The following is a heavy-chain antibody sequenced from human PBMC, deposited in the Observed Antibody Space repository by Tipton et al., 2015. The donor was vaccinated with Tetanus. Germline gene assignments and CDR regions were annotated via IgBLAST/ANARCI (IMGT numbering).Heavy chain of an antibody. D-gene: IGHD7-27*01. Sequence: VQLVQSGAEMKKPGESLRISCKGSGYNFTKYWIAWVRQMPGKGLEWMGIIYPGDSDTTYSPSFEGQVTISADKSITTAYLQWSSLKASDTAMYYCARRLGPYTGDQIWHFDLWGRGTMVTVSS. V-gene: IGHV5-51*01. CDR1: GYNFTKYW. CDR3: ARRLGPYTGDQIWHFDL. J-gene: IGHJ2*01. CDR2: IYPGDSDT.